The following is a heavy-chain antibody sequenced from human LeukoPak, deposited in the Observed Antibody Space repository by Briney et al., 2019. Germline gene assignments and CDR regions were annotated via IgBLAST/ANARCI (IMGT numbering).Heavy chain of an antibody. CDR1: GFTFSSYA. D-gene: IGHD6-19*01. CDR2: ISGSGGST. V-gene: IGHV3-23*01. Sequence: GGSLRLSCAASGFTFSSYAMSWVRQAPGKGLEWVSAISGSGGSTYYADSGKGRFTTSTANSNNTLYLQMNSLRAEDTAVYYCARNPWLVPIDAFDIWGQGTMVTVSS. J-gene: IGHJ3*02. CDR3: ARNPWLVPIDAFDI.